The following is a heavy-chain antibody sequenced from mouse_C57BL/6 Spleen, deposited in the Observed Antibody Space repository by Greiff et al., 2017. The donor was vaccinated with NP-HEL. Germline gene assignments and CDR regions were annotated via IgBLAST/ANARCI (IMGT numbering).Heavy chain of an antibody. Sequence: VQLQQPGAELVKPGASVKLSCKASGYTFTSYWMHWVKQRPGQGLEWIGMIHPNSGSTNYNEKFKSKATLTVDKSSSTAYMQLSSLTSEDSAVYYCAREITTVSYYFDYWGQGTTLTVSS. CDR1: GYTFTSYW. J-gene: IGHJ2*01. D-gene: IGHD1-1*01. CDR2: IHPNSGST. CDR3: AREITTVSYYFDY. V-gene: IGHV1-64*01.